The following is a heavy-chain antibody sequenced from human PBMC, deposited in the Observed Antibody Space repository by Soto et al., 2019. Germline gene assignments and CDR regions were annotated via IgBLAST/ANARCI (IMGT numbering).Heavy chain of an antibody. J-gene: IGHJ4*02. CDR1: GDTFTFYS. D-gene: IGHD3-10*01. Sequence: QVQLVQSGAEVKKPGSSVSVSCKASGDTFTFYSINWVRQAPGLGLEWMGRINPILSMSNYAQRFQGRVTMTADKSTSTDYMELSRLRSEDTAMYYCASSYGSGYRAFDYWGQGALVTVSS. CDR2: INPILSMS. CDR3: ASSYGSGYRAFDY. V-gene: IGHV1-69*02.